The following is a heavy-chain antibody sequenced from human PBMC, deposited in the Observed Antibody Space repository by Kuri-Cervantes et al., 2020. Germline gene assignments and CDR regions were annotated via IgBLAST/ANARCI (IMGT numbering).Heavy chain of an antibody. CDR1: GGSISSYY. V-gene: IGHV4-59*08. CDR3: ARWGYASSSRIFDY. CDR2: IYYSGST. D-gene: IGHD6-6*01. Sequence: SETLSLTCTVSGGSISSYYWSWIRQPPGKGLEWIGYIYYSGSTNYNPSLKSRVTISVDTSKNQFSLNLSSVTAADTAVYYCARWGYASSSRIFDYWGQGTLVTVSS. J-gene: IGHJ4*02.